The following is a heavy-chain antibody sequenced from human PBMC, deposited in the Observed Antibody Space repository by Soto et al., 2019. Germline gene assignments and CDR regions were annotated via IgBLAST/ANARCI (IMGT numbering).Heavy chain of an antibody. CDR2: ITSSGSYM. CDR3: ARDSGYSYGPLDY. J-gene: IGHJ4*02. D-gene: IGHD5-18*01. V-gene: IGHV3-21*01. Sequence: GGSLRLSCAASGFTFSNYNMNWVRPVPGKGLEWVSSITSSGSYMYYADSVKGRFTISRDNAKNSLYLQMNSLRAEDTAVYYCARDSGYSYGPLDYWGQGTLVTVSS. CDR1: GFTFSNYN.